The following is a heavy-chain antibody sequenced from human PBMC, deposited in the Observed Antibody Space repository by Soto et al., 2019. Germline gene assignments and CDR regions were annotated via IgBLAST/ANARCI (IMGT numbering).Heavy chain of an antibody. CDR2: IYYSGST. CDR3: ARHDSSGWYFDY. J-gene: IGHJ4*02. D-gene: IGHD6-19*01. V-gene: IGHV4-39*01. Sequence: SETLSLTCTVSGGSISSSSYYWGWIRQPPGKGLEWIGSIYYSGSTYYNPSLKSRVTISVDTSKNQFSLKLSSVTAADTAVYYCARHDSSGWYFDYWGQGTLVTVSS. CDR1: GGSISSSSYY.